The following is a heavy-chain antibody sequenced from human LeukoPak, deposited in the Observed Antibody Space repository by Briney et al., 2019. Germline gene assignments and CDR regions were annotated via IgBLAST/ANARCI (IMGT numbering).Heavy chain of an antibody. CDR3: ARDPWESQVFDY. CDR2: INLSGGST. D-gene: IGHD1-26*01. Sequence: ASVKVSCKASGYTFTSYYMHWVRQAPGQGLEWMGIINLSGGSTSYAQKFHGRVTMTRDTSTNTVYMELSSLSSEDTAVYYCARDPWESQVFDYWGQGTLVTVSS. CDR1: GYTFTSYY. J-gene: IGHJ4*02. V-gene: IGHV1-46*01.